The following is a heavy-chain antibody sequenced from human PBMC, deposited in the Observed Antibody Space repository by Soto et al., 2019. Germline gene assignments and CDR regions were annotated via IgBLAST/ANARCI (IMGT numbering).Heavy chain of an antibody. J-gene: IGHJ6*02. Sequence: PGGSLRLSCAASGFTFSSYAMSWVRQAPGKGLEWVSVISGSGGSTYYADSVKGRFTISRDNSKNTLYLQMNSLRAEDTAVYYFAKQKRYGSGRYGMDVWGQGTTVTVSS. CDR3: AKQKRYGSGRYGMDV. CDR1: GFTFSSYA. V-gene: IGHV3-23*01. D-gene: IGHD3-10*01. CDR2: ISGSGGST.